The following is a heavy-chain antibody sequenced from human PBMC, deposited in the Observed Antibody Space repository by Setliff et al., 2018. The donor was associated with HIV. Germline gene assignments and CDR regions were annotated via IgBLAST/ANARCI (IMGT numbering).Heavy chain of an antibody. J-gene: IGHJ4*02. CDR1: GYSFTSYW. CDR3: ARQEDWGPLDY. CDR2: IAPGDSYT. V-gene: IGHV5-10-1*01. Sequence: GESLKISCQGSGYSFTSYWISWVRQMPGQGLEWMGNIAPGDSYTHYSPSFQGHVTLSVDKSISTAYLQWRSLKSSDTAIYYCARQEDWGPLDYWGQGTLVTVSS. D-gene: IGHD7-27*01.